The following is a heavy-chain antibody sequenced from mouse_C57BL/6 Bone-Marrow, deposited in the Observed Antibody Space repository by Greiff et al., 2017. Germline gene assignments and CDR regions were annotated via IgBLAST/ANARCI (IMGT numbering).Heavy chain of an antibody. V-gene: IGHV1-81*01. D-gene: IGHD1-1*01. CDR1: GYTFTSYG. CDR3: ARYPLYYGSSYDAMDY. Sequence: VKLMESGAELARPGASVKLSCKASGYTFTSYGISWVKQRTGQGLEWIGEIYPRSGNTYYNEKFKGKATLTADKSSSTAYMELRSLTSEDSAVYSCARYPLYYGSSYDAMDYWGQGTSVTVSS. J-gene: IGHJ4*01. CDR2: IYPRSGNT.